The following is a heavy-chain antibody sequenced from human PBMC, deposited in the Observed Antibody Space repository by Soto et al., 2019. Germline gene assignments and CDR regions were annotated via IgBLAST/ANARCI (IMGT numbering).Heavy chain of an antibody. D-gene: IGHD1-26*01. J-gene: IGHJ4*02. CDR2: ISYDGSNK. CDR1: GFTFSSYA. V-gene: IGHV3-30-3*01. CDR3: AREDILGTRSFDY. Sequence: QVQMVESGGGVVQPGRSLRLSCAASGFTFSSYAMYWVRQAPGKGLEWVAVISYDGSNKYYADSVKGRFSISRDNAKNSLYLQMNSLRDEDTAVYYCAREDILGTRSFDYWGQGALVTVSS.